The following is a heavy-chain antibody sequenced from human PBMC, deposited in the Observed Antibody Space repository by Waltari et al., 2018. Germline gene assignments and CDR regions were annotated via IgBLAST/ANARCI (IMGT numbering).Heavy chain of an antibody. V-gene: IGHV4-34*01. Sequence: QVQLQQWGAGLLKPSETLSLTCAVYGGSFSGYYWSWIRQPPGKGLEWIGEINHSGSTNYNPSLKSRVTISVDTSKNQFSLKLSSVTAADTAVYYCARDGRELAQVHFDYWGQGTLVTVSS. CDR1: GGSFSGYY. D-gene: IGHD1-26*01. CDR3: ARDGRELAQVHFDY. J-gene: IGHJ4*02. CDR2: INHSGST.